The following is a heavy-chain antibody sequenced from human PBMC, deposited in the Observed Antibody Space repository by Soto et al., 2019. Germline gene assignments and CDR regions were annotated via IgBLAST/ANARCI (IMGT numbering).Heavy chain of an antibody. CDR2: INPSGGST. J-gene: IGHJ6*02. CDR3: ARDEWELLPGSGMDV. Sequence: GASVKVSCKASGYTFTSYYMHWVRQAPGQGLEWMGIINPSGGSTSYAQKFQGRVTVTRDTSTSTVYMELSSLRSEDTAVYYCARDEWELLPGSGMDVWGQGTTVTVSS. V-gene: IGHV1-46*01. CDR1: GYTFTSYY. D-gene: IGHD1-26*01.